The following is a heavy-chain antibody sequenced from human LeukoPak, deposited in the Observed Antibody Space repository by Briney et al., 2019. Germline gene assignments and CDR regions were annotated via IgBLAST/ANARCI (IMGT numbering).Heavy chain of an antibody. V-gene: IGHV3-30-3*02. CDR3: AKDGPHRTWDY. CDR1: GFTFSSYS. D-gene: IGHD1-14*01. Sequence: GGSLRLSCSASGFTFSSYSLHWVRQAPGKGLEWVAVISYDGSNKYYADSVKGRFTISRDNSKNTLYLQMNSLRAEDTAVYYCAKDGPHRTWDYWGQGTLVTVSS. J-gene: IGHJ4*02. CDR2: ISYDGSNK.